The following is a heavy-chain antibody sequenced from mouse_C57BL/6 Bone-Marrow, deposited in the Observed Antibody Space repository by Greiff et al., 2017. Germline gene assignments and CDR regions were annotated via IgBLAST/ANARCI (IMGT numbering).Heavy chain of an antibody. Sequence: EVKLVESGGGLVQPGGSLKLSCAASGFTFSDYYMYWVRQTPEKRLEWVAYISNGGGSTYYPDTVKGRFTISRDNAKNTLYLQMSRLKSEDTAMYYCARHRWLLRDYAMDYWGQGTSVTVSS. CDR2: ISNGGGST. CDR3: ARHRWLLRDYAMDY. CDR1: GFTFSDYY. J-gene: IGHJ4*01. D-gene: IGHD2-3*01. V-gene: IGHV5-12*01.